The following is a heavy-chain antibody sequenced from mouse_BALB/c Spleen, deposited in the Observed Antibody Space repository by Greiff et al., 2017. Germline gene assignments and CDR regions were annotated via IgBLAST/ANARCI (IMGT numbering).Heavy chain of an antibody. V-gene: IGHV5-17*02. D-gene: IGHD2-3*01. Sequence: EVQRVESGGGLVQPGGSRKLSCAASGFTFSSFGMHWVRQAPEKGLEWVAYISSGSSTIYYADTVKGRFTISRDNPKNTLFLQMTSLRSEDTAMYYCAREDGSGFAYWGQGTLVTVSA. J-gene: IGHJ3*01. CDR3: AREDGSGFAY. CDR2: ISSGSSTI. CDR1: GFTFSSFG.